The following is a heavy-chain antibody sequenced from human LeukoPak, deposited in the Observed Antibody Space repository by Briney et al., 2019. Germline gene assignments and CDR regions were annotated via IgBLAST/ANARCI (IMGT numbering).Heavy chain of an antibody. D-gene: IGHD6-6*01. J-gene: IGHJ6*03. CDR3: ARGSPLYSSSPRGYYYYMDV. CDR1: GGTFSSYA. Sequence: SVKVSCKASGGTFSSYAISWVRQAPGQGLEWMGGIIPIFGTANYAQKFQGRVTITTDESTSTAYMELSSLRSEDTAVYYCARGSPLYSSSPRGYYYYMDVWGKGTTVTVSS. V-gene: IGHV1-69*05. CDR2: IIPIFGTA.